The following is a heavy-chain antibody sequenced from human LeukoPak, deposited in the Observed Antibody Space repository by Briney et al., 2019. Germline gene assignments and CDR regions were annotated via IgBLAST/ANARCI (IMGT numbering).Heavy chain of an antibody. V-gene: IGHV3-21*01. CDR1: GFTFSSYT. CDR2: ISSSSSYI. J-gene: IGHJ3*02. CDR3: ARVYDSRTFDI. D-gene: IGHD3-22*01. Sequence: GGSLRLSCAASGFTFSSYTMNRVRQAPGKGLEWVSSISSSSSYIYYADSVKGRFTISRDNAKNSLYLQMNSLRAEDTAVYYCARVYDSRTFDIWGQGTMVTVSS.